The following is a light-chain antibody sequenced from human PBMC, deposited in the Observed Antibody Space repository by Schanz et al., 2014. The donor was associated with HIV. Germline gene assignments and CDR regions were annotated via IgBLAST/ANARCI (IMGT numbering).Light chain of an antibody. Sequence: QSALTQPASVSGSLGQSIPISCTGTSSDLGAYNYLSWYQQPPGKAPKLLIYDVSFRPSGISNRFSGSKSGNTAFLTISGLQAEDEADYYCSSCSTSTLDFGGGTKLTVL. J-gene: IGLJ2*01. CDR2: DVS. CDR1: SSDLGAYNY. CDR3: SSCSTSTLD. V-gene: IGLV2-14*03.